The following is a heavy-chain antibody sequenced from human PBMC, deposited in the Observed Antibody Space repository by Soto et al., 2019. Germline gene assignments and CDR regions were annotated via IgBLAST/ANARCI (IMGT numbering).Heavy chain of an antibody. CDR1: GGSISSSY. V-gene: IGHV4-59*01. CDR2: IYDDGSA. D-gene: IGHD2-15*01. J-gene: IGHJ5*02. Sequence: PSETLSLTCTVSGGSISSSYWSWIRQPPGKGLEWLAYIYDDGSANYNPSLKSRATISLDMSKNQFSLKLTSVTAADTAVYYCVRDKYCSGGSCRKNWFDPWGQGTLVTVSS. CDR3: VRDKYCSGGSCRKNWFDP.